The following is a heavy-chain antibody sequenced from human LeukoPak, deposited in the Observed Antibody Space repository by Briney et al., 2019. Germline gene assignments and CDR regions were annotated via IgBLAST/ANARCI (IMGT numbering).Heavy chain of an antibody. CDR1: GDSVSSNSVA. Sequence: SQTLSLTSAISGDSVSSNSVAWKWVRQSPSRGLEWLGRTYYRARWYNDYAVSVKSRITINPDTSKNQFSLQLNSVTPEDTAVYYCARDHDYGDYGTYEDYWGQGTLVTVSS. V-gene: IGHV6-1*01. J-gene: IGHJ4*02. CDR2: TYYRARWYN. CDR3: ARDHDYGDYGTYEDY. D-gene: IGHD4-17*01.